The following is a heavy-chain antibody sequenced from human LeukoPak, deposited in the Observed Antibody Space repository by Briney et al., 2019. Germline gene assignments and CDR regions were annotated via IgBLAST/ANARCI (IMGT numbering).Heavy chain of an antibody. Sequence: ASVKVSCKVSGYTLTELSMHWARQAPGKGLEWMGGFDPEDGETIYAQKFQGRVTMTEDTSTGTAYMGLSSLRSEDTAVYYCATGSAGRPNFDYWGQGTLVTVSS. CDR1: GYTLTELS. CDR3: ATGSAGRPNFDY. J-gene: IGHJ4*02. V-gene: IGHV1-24*01. D-gene: IGHD6-19*01. CDR2: FDPEDGET.